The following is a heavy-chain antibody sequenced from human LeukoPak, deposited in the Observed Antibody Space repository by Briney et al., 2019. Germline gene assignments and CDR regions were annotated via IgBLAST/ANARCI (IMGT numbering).Heavy chain of an antibody. V-gene: IGHV3-30*02. J-gene: IGHJ4*02. CDR1: GFTFSSYG. CDR2: IRYDGSNK. D-gene: IGHD3-22*01. Sequence: GGSLRLSCAASGFTFSSYGMHWVRQAPGKGLEWVAFIRYDGSNKYYADSVKGRFTISRDNSKNTLYLQMNSLRAEDTAVYYCAKQADSSGYYFPGYFDYWGQGTLVTVSS. CDR3: AKQADSSGYYFPGYFDY.